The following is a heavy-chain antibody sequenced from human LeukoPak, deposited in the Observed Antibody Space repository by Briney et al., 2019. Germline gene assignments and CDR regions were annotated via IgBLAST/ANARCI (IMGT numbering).Heavy chain of an antibody. CDR3: AKLAEYYDILTGYSNEY. CDR2: INSDGSST. V-gene: IGHV3-74*01. D-gene: IGHD3-9*01. J-gene: IGHJ4*02. CDR1: GFTFSSYW. Sequence: GGSLRLSCAASGFTFSSYWMHWVRQAPGKGLVWVSRINSDGSSTRYADSVKGRFTISRDNTKNTLYLQMNSLRAEDTAVYYCAKLAEYYDILTGYSNEYWGQGTLVTVSS.